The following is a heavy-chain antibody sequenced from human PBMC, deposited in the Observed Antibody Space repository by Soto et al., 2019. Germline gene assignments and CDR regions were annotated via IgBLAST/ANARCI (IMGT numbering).Heavy chain of an antibody. CDR1: VYTYTNTE. CDR3: ARERNHVGVFLSGYDYY. J-gene: IGHJ6*03. CDR2: INPSGGST. Sequence: AGKPTCKGWVYTYTNTEMQCGRQAPGQEIEWMGIINPSGGSTSYAQKFQGRVTMTRDTSTSTVYMELSSLRSEDTAVYYCARERNHVGVFLSGYDYY. V-gene: IGHV1-46*01. D-gene: IGHD3-16*01.